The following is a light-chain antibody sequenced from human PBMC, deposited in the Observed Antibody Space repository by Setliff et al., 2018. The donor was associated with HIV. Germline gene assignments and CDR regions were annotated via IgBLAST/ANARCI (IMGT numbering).Light chain of an antibody. CDR1: SSDVGGYKY. J-gene: IGLJ1*01. CDR2: EVD. Sequence: QSVLTQPASVSGSPGQSITISCTGTSSDVGGYKYVSWYQHHPGKAPKLLIYEVDNRPSGVSNRFSGSKSGNTASLTISALQAEDEADYFCTSFTSTSPYVFGTGTKVTV. V-gene: IGLV2-14*01. CDR3: TSFTSTSPYV.